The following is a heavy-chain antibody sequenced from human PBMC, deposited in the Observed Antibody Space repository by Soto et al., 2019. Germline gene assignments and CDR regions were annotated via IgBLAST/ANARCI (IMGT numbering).Heavy chain of an antibody. Sequence: TSETLSLTCAVSGGSISSYYWSWIRQPPGKGLEWIGYIYYNGSTNYNPSLKSRVTISVDTSKNQFSLKLSSVTAADTAVYYCARHRPGSGGSCYDYWGQGTLVTVS. J-gene: IGHJ4*02. CDR1: GGSISSYY. V-gene: IGHV4-59*08. CDR3: ARHRPGSGGSCYDY. D-gene: IGHD2-15*01. CDR2: IYYNGST.